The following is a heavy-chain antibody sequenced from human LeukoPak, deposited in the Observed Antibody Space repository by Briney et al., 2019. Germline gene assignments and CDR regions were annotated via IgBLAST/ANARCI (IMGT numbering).Heavy chain of an antibody. D-gene: IGHD4-17*01. Sequence: PSETLSLTCTVSGGSISSYYWSWIRQPPGKGLEWIGYIYYSGRTKYNPSLKSRVTISVDTSKNQFSLKVSSVTAADTAVYYCASTNDFGDYMGAWGQGTLVTVSS. CDR1: GGSISSYY. CDR3: ASTNDFGDYMGA. J-gene: IGHJ5*02. V-gene: IGHV4-59*12. CDR2: IYYSGRT.